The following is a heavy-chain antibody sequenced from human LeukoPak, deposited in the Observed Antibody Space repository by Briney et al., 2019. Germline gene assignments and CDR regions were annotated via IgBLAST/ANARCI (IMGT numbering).Heavy chain of an antibody. D-gene: IGHD3-10*01. V-gene: IGHV3-7*01. CDR3: AKEGAYPIITYDS. CDR2: IKRDGNEK. Sequence: GGSLRLSCAASGFTFSSYWMNWVRQAPGKGLEWVSNIKRDGNEKNYVDSVKCLCSISRDNAKNSLYLQMDSLRAEDTDVYYCAKEGAYPIITYDSWGQGALVTVSS. CDR1: GFTFSSYW. J-gene: IGHJ5*01.